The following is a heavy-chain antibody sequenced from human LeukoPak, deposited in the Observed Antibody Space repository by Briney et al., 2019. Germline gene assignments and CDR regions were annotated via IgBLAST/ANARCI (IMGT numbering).Heavy chain of an antibody. CDR3: ARGVLVAGFVYYFMDV. CDR2: INPNTGAT. Sequence: ASVKVSCKPSGYTFTGYYLHWVRQAPGQGLEWMGWINPNTGATIYAEKFQGRVTMTRDTSIDTAYMEMRSLRSDDTAVYYCARGVLVAGFVYYFMDVWGQRDHGHRLL. V-gene: IGHV1-2*02. J-gene: IGHJ6*03. CDR1: GYTFTGYY. D-gene: IGHD2-21*01.